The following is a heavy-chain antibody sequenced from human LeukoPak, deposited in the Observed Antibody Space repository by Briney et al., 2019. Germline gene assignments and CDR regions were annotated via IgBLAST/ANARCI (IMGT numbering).Heavy chain of an antibody. CDR1: GYRFTSYW. D-gene: IGHD6-13*01. CDR3: ARPSISGQLGLDY. V-gene: IGHV5-51*01. J-gene: IGHJ4*02. CDR2: IYPGDSDT. Sequence: PGESLKISFKGSGYRFTSYWIGWVRPMPGKGLGWMGIIYPGDSDTRYSPSFQGQVTISADKSISTAYLQWSSLKASDTAMYYCARPSISGQLGLDYWGQGTLVTVSS.